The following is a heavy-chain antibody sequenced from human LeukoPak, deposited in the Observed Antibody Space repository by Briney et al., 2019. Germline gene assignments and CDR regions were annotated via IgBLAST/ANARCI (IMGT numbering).Heavy chain of an antibody. CDR2: ISAYNGNT. V-gene: IGHV1-18*01. D-gene: IGHD5-12*01. CDR3: ARIEEYGVATPY. Sequence: ASVKVSCKASGYTFTSYGISWVRQAPGQGLEWMGWISAYNGNTNYAQKLQGRVTMTTDTSTSTAYMELRSLRSDDTAVYNCARIEEYGVATPYWGQGTLVTVSS. CDR1: GYTFTSYG. J-gene: IGHJ4*02.